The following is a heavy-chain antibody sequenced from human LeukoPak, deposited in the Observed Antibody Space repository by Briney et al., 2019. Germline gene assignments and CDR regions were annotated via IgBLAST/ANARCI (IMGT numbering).Heavy chain of an antibody. CDR2: ISGSGGNT. D-gene: IGHD2-2*01. Sequence: GGSLRLSCAASGFTFSSYAMGWVRQAPGKELEWISAISGSGGNTYYAASVKGRFTFSRDNSKNTLFLQMNSLRAEDTAVYYCAKGPKIPAPTYYFDYWGQGTLVTVSS. CDR3: AKGPKIPAPTYYFDY. J-gene: IGHJ4*02. CDR1: GFTFSSYA. V-gene: IGHV3-23*01.